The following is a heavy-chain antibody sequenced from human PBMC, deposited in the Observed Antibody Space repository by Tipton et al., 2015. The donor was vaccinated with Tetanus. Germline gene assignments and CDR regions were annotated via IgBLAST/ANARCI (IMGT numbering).Heavy chain of an antibody. D-gene: IGHD3-3*01. V-gene: IGHV4-39*02. CDR1: GGSLRSSDYY. J-gene: IGHJ4*02. CDR2: VSYSGRT. CDR3: ARANYDFSKKGPFDS. Sequence: TLSLTCIVSGGSLRSSDYYGAWVRQSPVKGLEWIGSVSYSGRTYYNPSLKSRVTMSVDTSKKDFSVRLTSVTAADTAVYYCARANYDFSKKGPFDSWGQGSLVIVSS.